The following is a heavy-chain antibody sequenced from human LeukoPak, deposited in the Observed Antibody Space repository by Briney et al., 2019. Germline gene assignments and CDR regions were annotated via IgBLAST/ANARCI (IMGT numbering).Heavy chain of an antibody. V-gene: IGHV4-39*07. D-gene: IGHD5-12*01. Sequence: SETLSLTCTVSAGSISSSSYYWGWIRQPPGKGLEWIGRIYYSGSTYYNPSLKSRVTISVDTSKNQFSLKLSSVTAADTAVYYCARGFSGYDYYYYMDVWGKGTTVTVSS. J-gene: IGHJ6*03. CDR3: ARGFSGYDYYYYMDV. CDR1: AGSISSSSYY. CDR2: IYYSGST.